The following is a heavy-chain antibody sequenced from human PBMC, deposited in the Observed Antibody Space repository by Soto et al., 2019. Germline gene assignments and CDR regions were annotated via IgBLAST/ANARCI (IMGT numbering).Heavy chain of an antibody. CDR1: GYSFTSYW. J-gene: IGHJ6*04. V-gene: IGHV5-51*01. CDR2: IYPGDSDT. D-gene: IGHD3-10*02. CDR3: ARHVRPIIGPCHHYGAHV. Sequence: GESLKISCKGSGYSFTSYWIGWVRQMPGKGLEWMGIIYPGDSDTRYSPSFQGQVTISADKSISTAYLQWSSLKASDTTMYYCARHVRPIIGPCHHYGAHVRGKATTGTVSS.